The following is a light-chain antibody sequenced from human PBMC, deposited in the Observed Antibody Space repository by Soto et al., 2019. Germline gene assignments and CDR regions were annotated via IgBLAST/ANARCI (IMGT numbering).Light chain of an antibody. CDR1: SSDVGSGSHNL. CDR3: CSYAGSFTYV. V-gene: IGLV2-23*01. CDR2: EGT. J-gene: IGLJ1*01. Sequence: QSVLTQPASVSGSPGQSITISCTGTSSDVGSGSHNLVSWYQQRPGKAPKVMIYEGTKRPSGVSNRFSGSKSGNTASLTISGLQAEDEADYYGCSYAGSFTYVFGTGTKLTVL.